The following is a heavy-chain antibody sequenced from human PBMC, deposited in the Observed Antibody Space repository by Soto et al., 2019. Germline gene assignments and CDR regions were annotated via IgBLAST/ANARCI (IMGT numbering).Heavy chain of an antibody. J-gene: IGHJ4*02. CDR1: GASISSTNW. D-gene: IGHD2-15*01. Sequence: QVQLQESGPRLVKPSGTLSLTCAVSGASISSTNWWTWVRQPPGKGLEWIGEIYHTGSTKYNPSLKSRVTLSLDKSNHQSARNLSSVTAADTAVYYCATLPPRIVVVVRPIPTWGQGTLVTVSS. CDR3: ATLPPRIVVVVRPIPT. V-gene: IGHV4-4*02. CDR2: IYHTGST.